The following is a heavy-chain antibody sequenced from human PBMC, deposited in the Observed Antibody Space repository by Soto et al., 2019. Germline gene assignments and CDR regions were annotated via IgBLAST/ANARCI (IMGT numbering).Heavy chain of an antibody. V-gene: IGHV1-69*13. CDR3: ARGVEAGRLPGGFDP. Sequence: SVKVSCKASGGTFSSYAISWVRQAPGQGLEWMGGIIPIFGTANYAQKFQGRVTITADESTSTAYMELSSLRSEDTAVYYCARGVEAGRLPGGFDPWGQGTLVTVSS. D-gene: IGHD6-19*01. CDR1: GGTFSSYA. CDR2: IIPIFGTA. J-gene: IGHJ5*02.